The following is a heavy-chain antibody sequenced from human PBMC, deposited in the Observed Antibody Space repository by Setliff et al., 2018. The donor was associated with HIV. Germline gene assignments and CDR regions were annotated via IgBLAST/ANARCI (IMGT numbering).Heavy chain of an antibody. CDR3: ARDAGTGGPGRWVDP. CDR2: INHSGSP. Sequence: PSETLSLTCAVYGGSFSGYYWSWIRQPPGKGLEWIGEINHSGSPNYTMSLWSRVTISLDASRNQFSLELIPVTAADTAVYYCARDAGTGGPGRWVDPWGQGTMVTVSS. J-gene: IGHJ5*02. D-gene: IGHD1-1*01. CDR1: GGSFSGYY. V-gene: IGHV4-34*01.